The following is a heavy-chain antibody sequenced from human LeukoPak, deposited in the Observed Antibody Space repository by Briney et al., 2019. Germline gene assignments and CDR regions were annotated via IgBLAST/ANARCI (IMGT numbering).Heavy chain of an antibody. CDR2: IYSGGST. CDR3: AKDRSFRGYSSFDY. V-gene: IGHV3-53*01. J-gene: IGHJ4*02. Sequence: GGSLRLSCAASGFTVSSNYMSWVRQAPGKGLEWVSLIYSGGSTYYADSVKGRFTISRDNSKNTLHLQMNSLRAEDTAVYYCAKDRSFRGYSSFDYWGQGTLVTVSS. D-gene: IGHD5-18*01. CDR1: GFTVSSNY.